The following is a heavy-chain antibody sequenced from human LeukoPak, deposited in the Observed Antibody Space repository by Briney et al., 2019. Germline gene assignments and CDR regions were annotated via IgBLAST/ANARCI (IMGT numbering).Heavy chain of an antibody. CDR1: GYTFTGYY. CDR2: INPSGGST. CDR3: ARVSGYYGSGTGYYFDY. J-gene: IGHJ4*02. Sequence: ASVKVSCKASGYTFTGYYMHWVRQAPGQGLEWMGIINPSGGSTSYAQKFQGRVTMTRDTSTSTVYMELSSLRSEDTAVYYCARVSGYYGSGTGYYFDYWGQGTLVTVSS. V-gene: IGHV1-46*01. D-gene: IGHD3-10*01.